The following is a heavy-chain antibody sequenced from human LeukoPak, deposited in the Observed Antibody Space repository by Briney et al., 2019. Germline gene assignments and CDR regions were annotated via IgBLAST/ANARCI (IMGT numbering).Heavy chain of an antibody. J-gene: IGHJ3*02. D-gene: IGHD6-13*01. CDR3: AKDLWALAAPRVVAFDI. Sequence: PGGSLRLSCAASGFTFSTYSMNWVRQAPGKGLEWVSFIDSSTRTIFYADSVKGRFTISRDNAKNSLFLQMNSLRAEDTAVYYCAKDLWALAAPRVVAFDIWGQGTMVTVSS. V-gene: IGHV3-48*04. CDR1: GFTFSTYS. CDR2: IDSSTRTI.